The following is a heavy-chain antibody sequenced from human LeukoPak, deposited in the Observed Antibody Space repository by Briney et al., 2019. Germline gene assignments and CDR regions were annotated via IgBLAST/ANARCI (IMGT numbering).Heavy chain of an antibody. V-gene: IGHV1-8*01. CDR1: GYTFTSYD. CDR2: MNPNSGNT. Sequence: ASVKVSCKASGYTFTSYDINWVRQATGQGLEWMGWMNPNSGNTGYAQKFQGRVTMTRNTSISTAYMELSSLRSKDTAVYYCARGVRYFDWLSPNYSYGMDVWGQGTTVTVSS. CDR3: ARGVRYFDWLSPNYSYGMDV. J-gene: IGHJ6*02. D-gene: IGHD3-9*01.